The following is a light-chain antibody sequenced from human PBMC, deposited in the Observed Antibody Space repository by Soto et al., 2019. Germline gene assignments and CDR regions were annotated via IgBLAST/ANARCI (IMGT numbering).Light chain of an antibody. CDR1: QDIRSD. CDR2: AAS. Sequence: AIQMTQSPSSLSASVGDRVTITCRASQDIRSDLGWYQQKPGKAPKLLIYAASRLHTGVPSRFSGSGSATDFTLTISSLQPEDFATYYCLQDYSYPHTFGQGTKLEIK. J-gene: IGKJ2*01. V-gene: IGKV1-6*01. CDR3: LQDYSYPHT.